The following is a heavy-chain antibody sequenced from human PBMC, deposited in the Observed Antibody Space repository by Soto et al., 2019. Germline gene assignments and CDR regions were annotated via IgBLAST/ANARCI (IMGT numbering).Heavy chain of an antibody. Sequence: QVQLVQSGAEVKKPGSSVKVSCKASGGTFSSYTISWVRQAPGQGLEWMGRIIPILGIANYAQKFQGRVTITADKSTSTAYMELSSLRSEDTAVYYCARSLEMATIHLFYWGQGTLVTVSS. CDR3: ARSLEMATIHLFY. V-gene: IGHV1-69*02. CDR2: IIPILGIA. CDR1: GGTFSSYT. J-gene: IGHJ4*02. D-gene: IGHD5-12*01.